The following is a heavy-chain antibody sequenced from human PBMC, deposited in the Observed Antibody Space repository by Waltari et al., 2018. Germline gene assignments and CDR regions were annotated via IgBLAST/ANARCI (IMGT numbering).Heavy chain of an antibody. CDR3: TTLARGESGDY. CDR1: GFTFNTYW. J-gene: IGHJ4*02. V-gene: IGHV3-7*01. D-gene: IGHD3-10*01. Sequence: EVQLVESGGGLVQPGGSLRLSCAASGFTFNTYWMKWIRQAPGKGLEWVANRNPDGRQKFYVDSVKVRFTGSRDNAQKSLYLQMNSLRAEDTAVYYCTTLARGESGDYWGQGTLVTVSS. CDR2: RNPDGRQK.